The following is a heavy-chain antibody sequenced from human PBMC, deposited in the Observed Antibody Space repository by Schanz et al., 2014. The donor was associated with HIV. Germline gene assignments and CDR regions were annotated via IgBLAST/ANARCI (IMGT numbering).Heavy chain of an antibody. D-gene: IGHD2-2*01. CDR3: AKSRFQLHWFDS. CDR1: GYTFTDYF. CDR2: INPNEGDT. J-gene: IGHJ5*01. V-gene: IGHV1-2*02. Sequence: QVQLVQSGAAVKKPGASVKVSCKASGYTFTDYFVHWVRQAPGQGLEWMGWINPNEGDTKFAQKFRGRVTMTRETSISTAYMELTRPRYDDPAVYYCAKSRFQLHWFDSWGQGTLVTVSS.